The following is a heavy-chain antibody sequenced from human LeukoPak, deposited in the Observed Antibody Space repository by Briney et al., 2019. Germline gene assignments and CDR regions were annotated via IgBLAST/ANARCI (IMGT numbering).Heavy chain of an antibody. CDR1: GYTFTAYY. J-gene: IGHJ4*02. D-gene: IGHD1-26*01. CDR2: INPSSGGT. Sequence: ASVKVSCKASGYTFTAYYIHWVRQAPGQGLEWMGRINPSSGGTNYAQKFQGRVTMTRDTSISTAYMELSRLTSDDTAVYYCARDATSEWELLNWGQGTLVTVSS. V-gene: IGHV1-2*06. CDR3: ARDATSEWELLN.